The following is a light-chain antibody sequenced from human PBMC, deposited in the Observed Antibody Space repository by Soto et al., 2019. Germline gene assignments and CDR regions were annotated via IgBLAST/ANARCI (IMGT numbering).Light chain of an antibody. V-gene: IGKV1-27*01. Sequence: DIQMTQSPSSLSASIGDRVTITCRASQDISNYLAWYQQKPGKAPRVLIYAASSLQSGAPSRFRGSGSGTDFTLTISSLQPEDVATYYCQKYNRAPRTFGQGTELEIK. CDR2: AAS. CDR1: QDISNY. CDR3: QKYNRAPRT. J-gene: IGKJ1*01.